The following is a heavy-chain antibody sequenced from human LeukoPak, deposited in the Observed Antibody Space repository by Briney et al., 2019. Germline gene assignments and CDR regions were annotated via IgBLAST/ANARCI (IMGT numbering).Heavy chain of an antibody. CDR1: GYSFTSYW. V-gene: IGHV5-51*01. CDR2: IYPGDSDT. Sequence: GESLKISCKGSGYSFTSYWIAWVRQMPGKGLEWMGIIYPGDSDTRYSPSFQGQVTISADKSISTAYLQWSSLKASDTAMYYCARHSRQEWDNFDYWGQGTLVTVSS. CDR3: ARHSRQEWDNFDY. D-gene: IGHD1-26*01. J-gene: IGHJ4*02.